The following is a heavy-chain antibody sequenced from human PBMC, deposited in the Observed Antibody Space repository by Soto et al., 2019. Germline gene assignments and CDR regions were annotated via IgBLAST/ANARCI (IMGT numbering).Heavy chain of an antibody. CDR3: AKFRGRSYSYYALDV. V-gene: IGHV3-23*01. CDR2: ISGSGRTT. D-gene: IGHD3-16*01. CDR1: GFTFGTYA. Sequence: EVQLLESGGGLVQPGGSLRLSCAASGFTFGTYAMNWLRQAPGRGLECASFISGSGRTTYYADSVKGRFTVYRDNTKNTMYLQMNSLRAEDTALYSCAKFRGRSYSYYALDVWGKGTTVTVSS. J-gene: IGHJ6*04.